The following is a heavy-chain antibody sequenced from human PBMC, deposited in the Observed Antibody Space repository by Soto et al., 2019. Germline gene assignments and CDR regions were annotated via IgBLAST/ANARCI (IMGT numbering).Heavy chain of an antibody. CDR3: ARDDSSGYYHHFDY. J-gene: IGHJ4*02. CDR1: GYRFTSYG. Sequence: ASVKVSCKASGYRFTSYGIGWVRQAPGQGLEWMGWISAYNGNTKYAQKLQGRVTMTTDTSTGTAYMELRSLRSDDTAVYYCARDDSSGYYHHFDYWGQGTLVTVSS. CDR2: ISAYNGNT. D-gene: IGHD3-22*01. V-gene: IGHV1-18*01.